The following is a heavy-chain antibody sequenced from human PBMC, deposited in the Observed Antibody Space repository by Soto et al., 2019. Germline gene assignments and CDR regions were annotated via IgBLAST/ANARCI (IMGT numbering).Heavy chain of an antibody. D-gene: IGHD6-25*01. CDR3: ARDPGGGYGTYGMDV. CDR2: INPNSGGT. V-gene: IGHV1-2*04. J-gene: IGHJ6*02. CDR1: GYTFTGYY. Sequence: GASVKVSCKASGYTFTGYYMHWVRQAPGQGLEWMGWINPNSGGTNYAQKFQGWVTMTRDTSISTAYMELSRLRSDDTAVYYCARDPGGGYGTYGMDVWGQGTTVTVSS.